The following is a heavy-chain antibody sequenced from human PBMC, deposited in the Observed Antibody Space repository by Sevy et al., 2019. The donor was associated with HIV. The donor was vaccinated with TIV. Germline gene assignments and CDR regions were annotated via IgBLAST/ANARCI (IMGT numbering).Heavy chain of an antibody. Sequence: GGSLRLSCAASGFTFDDYAMHWVRQAPGKGLEWVSGISWNSGSIGYADSVKGRFTISRDNVKNSLYLQMNSLRAEDTALYYCAKDIEAIVVVPAGRGYYYYGMDVWGQGTTVTVSS. J-gene: IGHJ6*02. CDR3: AKDIEAIVVVPAGRGYYYYGMDV. CDR1: GFTFDDYA. CDR2: ISWNSGSI. V-gene: IGHV3-9*01. D-gene: IGHD2-2*01.